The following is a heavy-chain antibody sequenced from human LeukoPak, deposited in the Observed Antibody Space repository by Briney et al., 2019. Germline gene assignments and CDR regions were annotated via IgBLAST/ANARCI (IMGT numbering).Heavy chain of an antibody. CDR2: IDYSEYT. D-gene: IGHD3-16*01. J-gene: IGHJ4*02. CDR3: ARGRVRGDYGCFHR. V-gene: IGHV4-59*01. Sequence: SETLSLTCTISGDSINTYYYNWLRQPPGKGLEWIGYIDYSEYTNYNSSLKSRVTLSIDTSKKQVSLRLKSVTAADTAVYYCARGRVRGDYGCFHRWGQGTLVTVSS. CDR1: GDSINTYY.